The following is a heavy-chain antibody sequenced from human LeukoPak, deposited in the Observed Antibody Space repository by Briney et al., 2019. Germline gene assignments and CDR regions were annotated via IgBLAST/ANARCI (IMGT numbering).Heavy chain of an antibody. Sequence: GASVKVSCKASGSTFTGYYMHWVRQAPGQGLEWMGRINPNSDDTNYARKFQGRVTMTRDTSISTVYMELSRLRSADTAVYYCARGGKRLTVAYLHYWAQGTLVTVSS. CDR1: GSTFTGYY. J-gene: IGHJ4*02. D-gene: IGHD1-20*01. CDR2: INPNSDDT. CDR3: ARGGKRLTVAYLHY. V-gene: IGHV1-2*06.